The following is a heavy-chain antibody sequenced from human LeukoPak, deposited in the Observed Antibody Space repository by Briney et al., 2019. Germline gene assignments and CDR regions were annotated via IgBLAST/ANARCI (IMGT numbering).Heavy chain of an antibody. CDR1: GGSISDYH. Sequence: PSETLSLTCTVSGGSISDYHWGWIRQAPGKGLEWIGYLYYSENPKYNPSLKSRISISADTSRNHFSLTLRSVNAVDTAMYYCVRVHGSGSFGDWGQGTLVIVSS. CDR3: VRVHGSGSFGD. J-gene: IGHJ4*02. V-gene: IGHV4-59*01. D-gene: IGHD3-10*01. CDR2: LYYSENP.